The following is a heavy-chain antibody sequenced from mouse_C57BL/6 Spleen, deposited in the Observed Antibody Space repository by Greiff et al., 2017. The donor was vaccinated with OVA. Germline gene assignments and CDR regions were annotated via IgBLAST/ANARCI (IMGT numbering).Heavy chain of an antibody. CDR3: ASRYPDYYAMDY. CDR2: INPSTGGT. CDR1: GYSFTGYY. D-gene: IGHD2-12*01. J-gene: IGHJ4*01. Sequence: VQLKQSGPELVKPGASVKISCKASGYSFTGYYMNWVKQSPEKSLEWIGEINPSTGGTTYNQKFKAKATLTVDKSSSTAYMQLKSLTSEDSAVYYCASRYPDYYAMDYWGQGTSVTVSS. V-gene: IGHV1-42*01.